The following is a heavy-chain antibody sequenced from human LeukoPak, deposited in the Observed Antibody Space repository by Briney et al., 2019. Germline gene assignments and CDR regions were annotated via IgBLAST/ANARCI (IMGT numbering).Heavy chain of an antibody. Sequence: PGGSLRLSCAATGFTFSSFSMHWVRQAPGKGLEWVAVTSYDGSNKYYADSVKGRFTISRDNSKNTLYLQMNSLRTEDTAVYYCARGLPRPYYYYGMDVWGQGTTVTVSS. CDR1: GFTFSSFS. CDR3: ARGLPRPYYYYGMDV. V-gene: IGHV3-30*03. J-gene: IGHJ6*02. CDR2: TSYDGSNK.